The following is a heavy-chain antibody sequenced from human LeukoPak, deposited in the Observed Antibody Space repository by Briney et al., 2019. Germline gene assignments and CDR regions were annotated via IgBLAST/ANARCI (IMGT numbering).Heavy chain of an antibody. J-gene: IGHJ6*03. CDR3: TSSGLGYCTNGVCRNYYYYYMDV. D-gene: IGHD2-8*01. Sequence: GGSLRLSCAASGFTFSNAWMSWVRQAPGKGLEWVGRIKSKTDGGTTDYAAPVKGRFTISRDDSKNTLYLQMNSLKTEDTAVYYCTSSGLGYCTNGVCRNYYYYYMDVWGRGTTVTVSS. CDR1: GFTFSNAW. V-gene: IGHV3-15*01. CDR2: IKSKTDGGTT.